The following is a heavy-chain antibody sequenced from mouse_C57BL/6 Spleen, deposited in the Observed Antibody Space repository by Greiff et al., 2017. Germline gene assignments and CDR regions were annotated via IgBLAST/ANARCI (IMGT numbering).Heavy chain of an antibody. Sequence: EVQLQQSGPALVKPSQTVSLTCTVTGYSITNGNHWWNWIRQVSGSKLEWIGYISSSGSTDSNPSLKSRISITRDTSKNQLFLQLNPVTTEDIATYYCERRSRSFDGYYTYWYFDVWGTGTTVTVSS. J-gene: IGHJ1*03. V-gene: IGHV3-4*01. D-gene: IGHD2-3*01. CDR2: ISSSGST. CDR3: ERRSRSFDGYYTYWYFDV. CDR1: GYSITNGNHW.